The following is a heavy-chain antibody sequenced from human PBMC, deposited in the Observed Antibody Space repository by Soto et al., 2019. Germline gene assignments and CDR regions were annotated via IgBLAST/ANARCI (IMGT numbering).Heavy chain of an antibody. D-gene: IGHD6-19*01. CDR3: ARDLGSIAVAGTFDY. Sequence: SETLSLTCPVSGGSISSYYWSWIRQPAGKGLEWIGRIYTSGSTNYNPSLKSRVTMSVDTSKNQFSLKLSSVTAADTAVYYCARDLGSIAVAGTFDYWGQGTLVTVSS. J-gene: IGHJ4*02. CDR2: IYTSGST. V-gene: IGHV4-4*07. CDR1: GGSISSYY.